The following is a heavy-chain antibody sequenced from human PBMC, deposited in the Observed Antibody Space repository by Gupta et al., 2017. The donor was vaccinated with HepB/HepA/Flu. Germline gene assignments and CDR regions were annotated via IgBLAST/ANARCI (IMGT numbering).Heavy chain of an antibody. D-gene: IGHD3-22*01. J-gene: IGHJ4*02. Sequence: EVQLVDSGGGVVRPGGSLVLACAASGSTFGDYGMRWVRQAPGKGLEWVSYINWNGGSVAYADSVKGRFTISRDNAKNSLYLQMNSLRVEDTALYYCARDLGHYDTSGCDYWGQGTLVTVSS. CDR1: GSTFGDYG. CDR3: ARDLGHYDTSGCDY. CDR2: INWNGGSV. V-gene: IGHV3-20*04.